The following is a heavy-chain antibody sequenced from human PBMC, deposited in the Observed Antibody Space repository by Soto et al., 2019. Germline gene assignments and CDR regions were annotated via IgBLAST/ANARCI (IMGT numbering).Heavy chain of an antibody. J-gene: IGHJ4*02. D-gene: IGHD3-22*01. CDR3: AKIYSSSGYYPDY. Sequence: HPGGSLRLSCAASGFTFSSYAMSWVRQVPERGLEWVSAISAGGGSTYYADSVKGRFTISRDNSKNTLYLQLNSLRAEDTALYYCAKIYSSSGYYPDYWGQGTLVTVSS. CDR1: GFTFSSYA. CDR2: ISAGGGST. V-gene: IGHV3-23*01.